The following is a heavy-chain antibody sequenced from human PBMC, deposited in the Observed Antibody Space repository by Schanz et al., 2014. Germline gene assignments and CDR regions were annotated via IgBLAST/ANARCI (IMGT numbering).Heavy chain of an antibody. V-gene: IGHV4-61*02. D-gene: IGHD2-2*02. Sequence: QVQLQESGPGLVKPSQTLSLTCSVSGGSISSGSYYWNWIRQPAGKGLEWIGRVYTSGSTNYNPSLKSRLPISIDTPKNQFSRNLSSVTAADTAVYYCARGGARRFPVVPDAIQGLRGHYYYYYLDVWGKGTTVTASS. J-gene: IGHJ6*03. CDR1: GGSISSGSYY. CDR3: ARGGARRFPVVPDAIQGLRGHYYYYYLDV. CDR2: VYTSGST.